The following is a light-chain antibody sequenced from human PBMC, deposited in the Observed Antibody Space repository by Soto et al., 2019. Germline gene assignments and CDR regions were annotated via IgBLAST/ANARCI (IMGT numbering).Light chain of an antibody. CDR1: SSDVGGYNF. CDR3: SSYINSSTLV. J-gene: IGLJ3*02. Sequence: QSALTQPASVSGSPGQSITISCTGTSSDVGGYNFVSWYQQHPGKAPNLMIYEDSNRPSGVSNRFSGSKSGNTASLTISGLQAEDEADYYCSSYINSSTLVFGGGTKLTVL. V-gene: IGLV2-14*01. CDR2: EDS.